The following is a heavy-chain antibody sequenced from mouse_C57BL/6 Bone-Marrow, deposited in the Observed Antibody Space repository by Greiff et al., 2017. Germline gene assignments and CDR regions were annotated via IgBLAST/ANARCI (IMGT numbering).Heavy chain of an antibody. J-gene: IGHJ2*01. CDR1: GYTFTDYY. D-gene: IGHD2-1*01. CDR3: ARDNGNYGFFFDY. V-gene: IGHV5-16*01. CDR2: INPDGSST. Sequence: EVQRQESEGGLVQPGSSMKLSCTASGYTFTDYYMPWVRQVPGKGLEWVANINPDGSSTYYLDTLKSRFIISRDNAKNILYLQMSSLKSEDTATYYCARDNGNYGFFFDYWGQGTTLTVSS.